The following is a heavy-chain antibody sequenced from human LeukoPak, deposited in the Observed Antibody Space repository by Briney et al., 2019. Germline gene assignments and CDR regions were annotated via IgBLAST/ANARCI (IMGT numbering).Heavy chain of an antibody. D-gene: IGHD3-10*01. CDR3: AKEVLLWFGGMAPPDY. Sequence: GRSLRLSCAASGFTFSSYGMHWVRQAPGKGLEWVAVISYDGSNKYYADSVKGRFTISRDNSKNTLYLQMNSLRAEDTAVYYCAKEVLLWFGGMAPPDYWGQGTLVTVSS. V-gene: IGHV3-30*18. CDR2: ISYDGSNK. CDR1: GFTFSSYG. J-gene: IGHJ4*02.